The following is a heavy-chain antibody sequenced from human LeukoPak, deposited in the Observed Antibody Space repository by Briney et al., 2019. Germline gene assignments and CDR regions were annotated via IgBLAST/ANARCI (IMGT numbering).Heavy chain of an antibody. CDR2: INPNSGGT. CDR3: ARDFSYSSSWYDDAFDI. Sequence: ASVKVSCKASGYTFTGYYMHWVRQAPGQGLEWMGWINPNSGGTNYAQKFQGRVTMIRDTSISTAYMELSRLRSDDTAVYYCARDFSYSSSWYDDAFDIWGQGTMVTVSS. V-gene: IGHV1-2*02. J-gene: IGHJ3*02. CDR1: GYTFTGYY. D-gene: IGHD6-13*01.